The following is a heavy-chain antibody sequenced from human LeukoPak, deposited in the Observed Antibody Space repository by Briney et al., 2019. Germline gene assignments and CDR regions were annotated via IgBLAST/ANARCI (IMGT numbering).Heavy chain of an antibody. CDR3: ARGLMGGYPYFEN. V-gene: IGHV3-74*01. Sequence: GGSLRLSCAASGFIFSSYWMHWVRHAPGKGLVWVSRINTDGSSTSYADSVKGRFTISRDNAKNTLYLQMNSLRAEDTAFYYCARGLMGGYPYFENWGQGTLVTVSS. J-gene: IGHJ4*02. CDR2: INTDGSST. CDR1: GFIFSSYW. D-gene: IGHD3-22*01.